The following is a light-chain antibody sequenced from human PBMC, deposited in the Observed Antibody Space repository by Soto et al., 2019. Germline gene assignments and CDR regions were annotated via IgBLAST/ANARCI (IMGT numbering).Light chain of an antibody. V-gene: IGKV1-5*01. CDR1: RSISDW. CDR3: LQYDNYSWT. J-gene: IGKJ1*01. Sequence: DIKMTQYPSTLTPSVGDRVTITCRASRSISDWLAWYQQKPGKAPKLLIFDASTLNSGVPSRFSGSGSGTEFTLTITSLKHDDVATYYCLQYDNYSWTFGQGTKVDI. CDR2: DAS.